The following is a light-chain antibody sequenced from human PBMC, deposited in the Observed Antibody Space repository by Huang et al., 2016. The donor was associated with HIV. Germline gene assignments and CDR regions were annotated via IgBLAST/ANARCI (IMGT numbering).Light chain of an antibody. CDR3: QQRTTWPALT. CDR1: QSVGSS. V-gene: IGKV3-11*01. CDR2: DAF. Sequence: EIVLTQSPATLSLSPGERATLSCRASQSVGSSLAWYQQRRGQAPRLLIYDAFNRATGIPARFSGSGSGTDFTLTITSLEPEDFAVYFCQQRTTWPALTFGGGTKVEIK. J-gene: IGKJ4*01.